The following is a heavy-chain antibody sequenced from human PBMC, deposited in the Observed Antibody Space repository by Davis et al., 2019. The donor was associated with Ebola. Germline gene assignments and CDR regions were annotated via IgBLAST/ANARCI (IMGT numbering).Heavy chain of an antibody. Sequence: GESLKISCAASGFSFSIYAMGWVRQAPGKGLEWVSIISASGDTTYYADSVKGRFTISRDNSKNTVSLQMNSLRAEDTAVYYCAKGKSYDNAYSLFGHWGQGTLVTVSS. CDR3: AKGKSYDNAYSLFGH. CDR1: GFSFSIYA. J-gene: IGHJ4*02. D-gene: IGHD3-16*01. CDR2: ISASGDTT. V-gene: IGHV3-23*01.